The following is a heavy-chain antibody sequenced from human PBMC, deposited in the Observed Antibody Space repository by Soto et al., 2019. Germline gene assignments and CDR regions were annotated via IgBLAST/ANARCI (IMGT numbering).Heavy chain of an antibody. V-gene: IGHV4-30-4*01. Sequence: SETLSLTCTVSVDSVSSGDYYWSWIRQPPGKGLEWIGYIYYSGSTYYNPSLKSRVTISVDTSKNQFSLKLSSMTAADTAVYYCARGYCVSTSCSHFDYWGQGGLVTVSS. J-gene: IGHJ4*02. D-gene: IGHD2-2*01. CDR3: ARGYCVSTSCSHFDY. CDR1: VDSVSSGDYY. CDR2: IYYSGST.